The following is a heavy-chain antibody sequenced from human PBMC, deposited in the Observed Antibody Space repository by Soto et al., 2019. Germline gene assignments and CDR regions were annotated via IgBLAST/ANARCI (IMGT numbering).Heavy chain of an antibody. CDR3: AKGKVAYDNRGLQYFYDFPMNV. D-gene: IGHD3-22*01. J-gene: IGHJ6*02. CDR2: ISGGGGTT. V-gene: IGHV3-23*01. Sequence: EVQLLESGGDLVQPGRSLRLSCAASEFTFSSYAMNWVRQAPGKGLEWVSVISGGGGTTYYADSVRCRFRISRDNSKNTMYLQMHSLRVEDRAVYYCAKGKVAYDNRGLQYFYDFPMNVWGQGTRVTVS. CDR1: EFTFSSYA.